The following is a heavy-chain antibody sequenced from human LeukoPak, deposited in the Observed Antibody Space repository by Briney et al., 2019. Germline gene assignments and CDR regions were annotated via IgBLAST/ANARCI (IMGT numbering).Heavy chain of an antibody. Sequence: GGPLRLSCVASGFSFSDSAMHWVRQAAGKGLEWVGRIRSEPKNFATAYAASVKGRFTISRGDSKNTAYLLMDGLKNEDTAVYYCFSTNSTPGGNWFDPWGQGTLVTVSS. CDR2: IRSEPKNFAT. D-gene: IGHD2-8*01. J-gene: IGHJ5*02. V-gene: IGHV3-73*01. CDR1: GFSFSDSA. CDR3: FSTNSTPGGNWFDP.